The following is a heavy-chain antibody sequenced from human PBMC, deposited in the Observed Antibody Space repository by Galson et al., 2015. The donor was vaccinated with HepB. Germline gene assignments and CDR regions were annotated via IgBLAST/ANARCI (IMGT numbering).Heavy chain of an antibody. CDR2: ISSGSNSI. Sequence: PRLSCAASGFAFTSYTFNWVRQAPGKGLEWVSSISSGSNSIDYADSVKGRFTISRHNAKSSLYLQMNSLRVEDTAVYYCARVLYSYERGNYYGLDVWGQGTTVTVSS. V-gene: IGHV3-21*01. CDR3: ARVLYSYERGNYYGLDV. J-gene: IGHJ6*02. D-gene: IGHD5-18*01. CDR1: GFAFTSYT.